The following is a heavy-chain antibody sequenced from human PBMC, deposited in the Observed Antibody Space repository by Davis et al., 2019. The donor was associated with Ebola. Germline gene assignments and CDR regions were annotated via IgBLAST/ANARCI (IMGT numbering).Heavy chain of an antibody. V-gene: IGHV3-66*01. D-gene: IGHD6-19*01. CDR2: IDSAGST. CDR1: GFTVSSNY. Sequence: GGSLRLSCAASGFTVSSNYMSWARQAPGEGLEWVSVIDSAGSTYYGDFLKGRSTISRDNSRNTLYLQINSLRVEDTAVYYCARGVMMPVAGTGYAFDIWGQGTMVTVSS. CDR3: ARGVMMPVAGTGYAFDI. J-gene: IGHJ3*02.